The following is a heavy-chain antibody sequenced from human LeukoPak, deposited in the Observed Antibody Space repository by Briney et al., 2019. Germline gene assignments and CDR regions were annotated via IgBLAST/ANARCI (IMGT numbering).Heavy chain of an antibody. Sequence: GASVKVSCKASGYTFTGYYMHWVRQAPGQGLEWMGWINPNSGGTNYAQKFQGRVTMTRDTSISTAYMELSRLRSDDTAVYYCAREGPAVDTAMAPPDYWGQGTLVTVSS. CDR2: INPNSGGT. J-gene: IGHJ4*02. V-gene: IGHV1-2*02. CDR3: AREGPAVDTAMAPPDY. D-gene: IGHD5-18*01. CDR1: GYTFTGYY.